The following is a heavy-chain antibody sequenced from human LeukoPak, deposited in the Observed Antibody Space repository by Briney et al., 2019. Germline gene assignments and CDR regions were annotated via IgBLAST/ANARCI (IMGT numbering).Heavy chain of an antibody. CDR1: GGSISSGSDY. CDR3: GREPLGYCSGGSCYPIDH. J-gene: IGHJ4*02. CDR2: IYFSGGT. V-gene: IGHV4-61*02. D-gene: IGHD2-15*01. Sequence: SETLSLTCTVSGGSISSGSDYWSWIRQPAGKGLEWIGRIYFSGGTSYNPSLKSRVTISVDTSKNQFSLKLSSVTAADTAVYYCGREPLGYCSGGSCYPIDHWGQGTLVTVSS.